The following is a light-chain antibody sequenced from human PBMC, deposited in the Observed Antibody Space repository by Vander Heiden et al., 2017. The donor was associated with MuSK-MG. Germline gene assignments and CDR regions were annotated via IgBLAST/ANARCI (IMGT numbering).Light chain of an antibody. Sequence: EIVLTQSPATLSVSPGERATLSCRASQCVSSNLAWYQQKPGQAPKLLIYGASARATGIPARFSGSGSGTEFTLTISSLQSEDFAVYYCQQYNSWPYTFGQGTKLEIK. CDR1: QCVSSN. CDR3: QQYNSWPYT. V-gene: IGKV3-15*01. J-gene: IGKJ2*01. CDR2: GAS.